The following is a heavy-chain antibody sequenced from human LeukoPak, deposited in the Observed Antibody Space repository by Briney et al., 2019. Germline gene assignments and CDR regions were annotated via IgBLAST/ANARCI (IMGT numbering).Heavy chain of an antibody. CDR3: ARDDWDIVVVPAASGHWFDP. V-gene: IGHV3-48*04. D-gene: IGHD2-2*01. CDR2: ISSSGSTI. CDR1: GFTFSAYS. J-gene: IGHJ5*02. Sequence: GGSLRLSCAASGFTFSAYSMNWVRQAPGKGLEWVSYISSSGSTIYYADSVKGRFTISRDNAKNSLYLQMNSLRAEDTAVYYCARDDWDIVVVPAASGHWFDPWGQGTLVTVSS.